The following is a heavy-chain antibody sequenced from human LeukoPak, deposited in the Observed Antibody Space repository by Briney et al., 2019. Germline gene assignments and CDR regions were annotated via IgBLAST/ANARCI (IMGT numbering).Heavy chain of an antibody. CDR3: ARAPPGIAVAGNWFDP. CDR1: GGTFSSYA. CDR2: IIPIFGTA. Sequence: GASVKVSCKASGGTFSSYAISWVRQAPGQGLEWMGGIIPIFGTANYAQKFQGRVTITADESTSTAYMELSSLRSEDTAVYYCARAPPGIAVAGNWFDPWGQGTLVAVSS. D-gene: IGHD6-19*01. V-gene: IGHV1-69*13. J-gene: IGHJ5*02.